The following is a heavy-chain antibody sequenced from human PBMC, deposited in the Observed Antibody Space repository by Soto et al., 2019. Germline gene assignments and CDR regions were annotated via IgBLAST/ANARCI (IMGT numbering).Heavy chain of an antibody. J-gene: IGHJ3*02. D-gene: IGHD2-15*01. CDR3: ARVVRCSGGSCYYGGDAFDI. CDR1: GFTFSSYA. Sequence: QVQLVESGGGVVQPGRSLRLSCAASGFTFSSYAMHWVRQAPGKGLEWVAVMSYDGSNKYYADSVKGRFTISRDNSKNTLYLQMNSLRAEDTAVYYSARVVRCSGGSCYYGGDAFDIWGQGTMVTVSS. V-gene: IGHV3-30-3*01. CDR2: MSYDGSNK.